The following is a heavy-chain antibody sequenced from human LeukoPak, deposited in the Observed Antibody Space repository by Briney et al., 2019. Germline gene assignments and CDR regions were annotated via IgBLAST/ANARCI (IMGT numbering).Heavy chain of an antibody. CDR3: ARDKTPYCGGDCFAFDV. CDR1: GFTFSSYE. D-gene: IGHD2-21*02. CDR2: ITRSGSTI. J-gene: IGHJ3*01. Sequence: PGGSLRLSCAASGFTFSSYEMNWVRQAPGKGLEWVSYITRSGSTIYYADSVKGRFTTSRDNAKNSLYLQMNSLRAEDTAVYYCARDKTPYCGGDCFAFDVWGQGTMVTVSS. V-gene: IGHV3-48*03.